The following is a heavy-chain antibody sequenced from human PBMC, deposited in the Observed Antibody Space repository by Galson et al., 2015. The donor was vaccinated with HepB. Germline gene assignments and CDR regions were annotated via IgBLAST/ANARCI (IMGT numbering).Heavy chain of an antibody. V-gene: IGHV3-30*18. J-gene: IGHJ4*02. Sequence: LRLSCAASGFTFRNYGIHWVRQAPGGGLEWVAVISYDGSNKYYADSVKGRFTISRDNSKNTVYLQMNSLRAEDKAVYYCAKVRAWQLLPGSFDYWGQGTLVTVSS. D-gene: IGHD3-22*01. CDR2: ISYDGSNK. CDR1: GFTFRNYG. CDR3: AKVRAWQLLPGSFDY.